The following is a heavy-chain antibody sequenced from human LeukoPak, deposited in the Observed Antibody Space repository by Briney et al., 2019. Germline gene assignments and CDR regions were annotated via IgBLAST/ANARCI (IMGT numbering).Heavy chain of an antibody. CDR1: GFTFSSYG. V-gene: IGHV3-7*01. Sequence: GGSLRLSCAASGFTFSSYGMHWVRQPPGKGLEWVATIKKDGSEKDYADSVKGRFTISRDNAENSLSLQMNSLRADDTATYYCVGGSGWLFDYWGQGTLVTVSS. J-gene: IGHJ4*02. CDR2: IKKDGSEK. CDR3: VGGSGWLFDY. D-gene: IGHD6-19*01.